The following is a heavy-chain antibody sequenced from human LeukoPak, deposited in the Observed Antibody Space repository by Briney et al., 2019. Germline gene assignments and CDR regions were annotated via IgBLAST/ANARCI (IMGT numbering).Heavy chain of an antibody. Sequence: GSLRLSCAASGSTFSNYAIHWVRQAPGKGLEYVSAISRNGGSTYYANSVKGRFTISRDNSKNTLFLQMGSLRAEDMAVYYCARVGDIDAFDIWGQGTMVTVSS. CDR1: GSTFSNYA. CDR3: ARVGDIDAFDI. CDR2: ISRNGGST. J-gene: IGHJ3*02. V-gene: IGHV3-64*01. D-gene: IGHD4-17*01.